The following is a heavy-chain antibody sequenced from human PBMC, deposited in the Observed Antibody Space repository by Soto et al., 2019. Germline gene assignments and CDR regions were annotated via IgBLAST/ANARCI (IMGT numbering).Heavy chain of an antibody. CDR3: ARENLGRRTRDYYYYGMAV. CDR2: MSDSGST. J-gene: IGHJ6*02. V-gene: IGHV4-61*01. Sequence: QVQLQESGPGLVKPSETLSLTCTVSGGSVSRGINYWSWIRQPPGKGLEWIGYMSDSGSTNYNPPLTSRGPPSVDTSKSQCSLRLRSVAAADTATYYCARENLGRRTRDYYYYGMAVWGQGTTVTISS. CDR1: GGSVSRGINY. D-gene: IGHD7-27*01.